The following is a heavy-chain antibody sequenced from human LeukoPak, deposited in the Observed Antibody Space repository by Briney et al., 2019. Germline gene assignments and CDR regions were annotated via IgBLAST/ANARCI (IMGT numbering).Heavy chain of an antibody. V-gene: IGHV4-4*02. J-gene: IGHJ6*03. CDR1: GGSISSSSW. CDR2: IYHSGST. Sequence: PSETLSPTCAVSGGSISSSSWWSWVRQPPGKGLEWIGEIYHSGSTNYNPSLKSRVTISVDKSKNQFPLKLSSVTAADTAVYYCARDLGPYYYYMDVWGKGTTVTVSS. CDR3: ARDLGPYYYYMDV. D-gene: IGHD3-16*01.